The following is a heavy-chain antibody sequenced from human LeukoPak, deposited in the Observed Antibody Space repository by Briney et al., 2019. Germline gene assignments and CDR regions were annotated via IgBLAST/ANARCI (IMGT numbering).Heavy chain of an antibody. CDR2: IIPIFGTA. V-gene: IGHV1-69*05. CDR3: ARSPRGYLDWPLSYYYYYMDV. J-gene: IGHJ6*03. Sequence: GASVKVSCKASGGTFSSYAISWVRQAPGQGLEWMGGIIPIFGTANYAQKFQGGVTITTDESTSTAYMELSSLRSEDTAVYYCARSPRGYLDWPLSYYYYYMDVWGKGTTVTVSS. CDR1: GGTFSSYA. D-gene: IGHD3-9*01.